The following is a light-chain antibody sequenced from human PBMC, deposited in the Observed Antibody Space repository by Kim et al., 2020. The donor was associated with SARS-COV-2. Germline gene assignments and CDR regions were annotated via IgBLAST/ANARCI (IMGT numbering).Light chain of an antibody. J-gene: IGLJ2*01. CDR2: DVT. Sequence: QWITVSSTGTSMYGGRFDFASWTQQHPAKAPKLIIYDVTNRPSGVSDRFSGSKSGSTASLTISGLQADDAADYYCSSFTSANTRLFGGGTKLTVL. V-gene: IGLV2-14*03. CDR1: SMYGGRFDF. CDR3: SSFTSANTRL.